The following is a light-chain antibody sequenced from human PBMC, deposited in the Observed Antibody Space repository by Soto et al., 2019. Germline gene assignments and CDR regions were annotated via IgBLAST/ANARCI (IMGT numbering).Light chain of an antibody. CDR2: DAS. J-gene: IGKJ3*01. CDR1: QDISNY. CDR3: QQYDNLPFT. Sequence: DIQMTQSPSSLSASVGDRVTITCQASQDISNYLNWYQQKPGKAPKLLIYDASNLETGVPSRFSGNESGTDFTFTISSLQPEDIATYYCQQYDNLPFTFGPGTKVDIK. V-gene: IGKV1-33*01.